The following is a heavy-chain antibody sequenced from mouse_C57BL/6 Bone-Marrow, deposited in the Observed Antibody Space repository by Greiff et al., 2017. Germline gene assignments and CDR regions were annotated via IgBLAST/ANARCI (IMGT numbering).Heavy chain of an antibody. Sequence: VQLQQSGPGLVQPSQSLSITCTVSGFSLTSYGVHWVRQPPGKGLEWLGVIWSGGSTDYNDAFISRLSISKDNSKSQVFFKMNSLQADDTAIYYCAKKTIVTPRFAYWGQGTLVTVSA. J-gene: IGHJ3*01. CDR1: GFSLTSYG. CDR2: IWSGGST. V-gene: IGHV2-4*01. CDR3: AKKTIVTPRFAY. D-gene: IGHD2-5*01.